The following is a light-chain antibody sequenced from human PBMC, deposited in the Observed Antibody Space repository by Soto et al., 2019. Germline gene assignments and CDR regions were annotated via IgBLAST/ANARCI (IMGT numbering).Light chain of an antibody. CDR2: DAS. CDR3: QQYGSSGT. CDR1: QSVSSY. Sequence: IVLTQSPATLSLSPGERATLSCRASQSVSSYLAWYQQKPGQAPRLLIYDASTRATGIPDRFSGSGSGTDFTLTISRLEPEDFAVYYCQQYGSSGTFGQGTKVDIK. J-gene: IGKJ1*01. V-gene: IGKV3-20*01.